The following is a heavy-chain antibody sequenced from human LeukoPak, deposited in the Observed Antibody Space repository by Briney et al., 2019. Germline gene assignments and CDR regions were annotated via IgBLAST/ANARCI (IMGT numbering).Heavy chain of an antibody. CDR3: VREGLECSGSSCQRAAFDY. V-gene: IGHV3-74*01. CDR2: INGDGTSI. J-gene: IGHJ4*02. D-gene: IGHD2-2*01. Sequence: GGSLRLSCAASGFTFTTYWMHWVRQVPGKGLVWVARINGDGTSIRHADSMKGRFTISRDNAKNTLYLQMNSLRDEDTAVYYCVREGLECSGSSCQRAAFDYWGQGTLVTVSS. CDR1: GFTFTTYW.